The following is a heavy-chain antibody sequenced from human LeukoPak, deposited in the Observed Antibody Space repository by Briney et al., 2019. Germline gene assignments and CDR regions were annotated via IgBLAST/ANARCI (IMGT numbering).Heavy chain of an antibody. Sequence: ASVKVSCKASVYTFTSYGISWVRQAPGQGLEWMGWTSAYNGNTNYAQKLQGRVTMTTDTSTSTAYMELRSLRSDDTAVYYCARESTVTTPYYYYYYMDVWGKGTTVTVSS. J-gene: IGHJ6*03. CDR1: VYTFTSYG. CDR3: ARESTVTTPYYYYYYMDV. V-gene: IGHV1-18*01. D-gene: IGHD4-11*01. CDR2: TSAYNGNT.